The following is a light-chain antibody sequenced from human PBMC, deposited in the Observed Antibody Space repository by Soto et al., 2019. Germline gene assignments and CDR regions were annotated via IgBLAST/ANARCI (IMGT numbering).Light chain of an antibody. CDR3: QVWDSSSEHVV. CDR2: NDR. V-gene: IGLV3-21*02. J-gene: IGLJ2*01. Sequence: SYELTQSPSVSVAPGQTARVTCGGNDIRFKSVHWYQQRSGQAPVLVVYNDRDRPSGIPERFSGSNSGNTATLTISGAEAGDEADYSCQVWDSSSEHVVFGGGTKLTVL. CDR1: DIRFKS.